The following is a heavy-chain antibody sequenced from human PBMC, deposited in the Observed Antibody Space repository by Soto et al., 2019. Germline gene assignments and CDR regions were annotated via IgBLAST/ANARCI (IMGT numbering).Heavy chain of an antibody. CDR1: GYRFTNYW. Sequence: PGESLKISCKGSGYRFTNYWIGWVRQMPGNGLEWMGIIYPVDSDTRYSPSFQGQVTISADKSINTAYLQWSSLKASDTAMYYCAGGGVRGVITRTRDYYGMDVWGQGT. V-gene: IGHV5-51*01. D-gene: IGHD3-10*01. CDR3: AGGGVRGVITRTRDYYGMDV. CDR2: IYPVDSDT. J-gene: IGHJ6*02.